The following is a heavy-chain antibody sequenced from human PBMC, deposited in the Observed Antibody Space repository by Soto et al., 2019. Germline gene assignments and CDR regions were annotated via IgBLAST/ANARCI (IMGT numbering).Heavy chain of an antibody. CDR2: MYYSETT. CDR3: ARANSSTWYKLEYKWF. J-gene: IGHJ5*01. CDR1: GASINDFY. V-gene: IGHV4-59*13. Sequence: PSETLCLTCTVSGASINDFYWSWIRQTPGKGLEWVGFMYYSETTKYNPSLKGRVNMSLDTSKNQVSLHLKSVTAADTAVYYCARANSSTWYKLEYKWF. D-gene: IGHD6-13*01.